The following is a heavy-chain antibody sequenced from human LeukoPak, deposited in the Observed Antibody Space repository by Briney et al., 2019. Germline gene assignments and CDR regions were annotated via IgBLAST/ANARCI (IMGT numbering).Heavy chain of an antibody. D-gene: IGHD5-24*01. CDR1: GGSISSGDYY. CDR2: IYYSGST. V-gene: IGHV4-30-4*01. J-gene: IGHJ3*02. CDR3: ARGDRRDGYNWGEAFYI. Sequence: SQTLSLTCTVSGGSISSGDYYWSWIRQPSGKGLEWIGYIYYSGSTYYNPSLKSRVTISVDTSKNQFSLKLSSVTAADTAVYYCARGDRRDGYNWGEAFYIWGQGTMVTVSS.